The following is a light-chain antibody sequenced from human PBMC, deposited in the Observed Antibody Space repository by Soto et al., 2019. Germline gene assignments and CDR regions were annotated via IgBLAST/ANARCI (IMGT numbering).Light chain of an antibody. J-gene: IGKJ1*01. V-gene: IGKV1-5*03. CDR2: KAS. Sequence: DIQMTHSPSTLSASVLDRVTITCRASQSISSWLAWYQQKPGKAPKLLIYKASSLESGVPSRFSGSGSGTEFTLTISSLQPDDFATYYCQQYNSYPWKFGRGTKVDIK. CDR3: QQYNSYPWK. CDR1: QSISSW.